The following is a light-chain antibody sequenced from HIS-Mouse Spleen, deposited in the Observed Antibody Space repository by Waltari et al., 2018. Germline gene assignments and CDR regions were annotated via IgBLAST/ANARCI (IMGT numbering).Light chain of an antibody. Sequence: SSELTQDPAVSVALGQTVRITCQGASLRSYYASWYQRKPGQAPVLVIYGKNNRPSGIPDRFSGSSSGNTASLTITGAQAEDEADYYCNSRDSSGNHVVFGGGTKLTVL. CDR3: NSRDSSGNHVV. V-gene: IGLV3-19*01. CDR1: SLRSYY. CDR2: GKN. J-gene: IGLJ2*01.